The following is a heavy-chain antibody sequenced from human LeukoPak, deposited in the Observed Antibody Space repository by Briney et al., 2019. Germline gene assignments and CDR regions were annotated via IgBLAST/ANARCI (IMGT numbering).Heavy chain of an antibody. CDR1: GFTFSNAW. V-gene: IGHV3-15*01. CDR2: IKSKTDGGTT. CDR3: TTVSSGYYYYYGMDV. J-gene: IGHJ6*02. Sequence: PGGSLRLSCAASGFTFSNAWMSWVRQAPGKGLEWVGRIKSKTDGGTTDYAAPVKGRFTISRDDSKNTPYLQMNSLKTEDTAVYYCTTVSSGYYYYYGMDVWGQGTTVTVSS. D-gene: IGHD3-22*01.